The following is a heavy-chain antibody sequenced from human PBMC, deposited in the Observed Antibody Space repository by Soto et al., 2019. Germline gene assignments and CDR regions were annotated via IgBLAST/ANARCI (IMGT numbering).Heavy chain of an antibody. CDR1: GFTFSSFA. V-gene: IGHV3-23*01. D-gene: IGHD3-22*01. CDR3: AKGGYYYDSSAYY. J-gene: IGHJ4*02. Sequence: GGSLRLSCAASGFTFSSFAMNWVRQAPGEGLEWVSGISGSGASTYYADSVKGRFTISRDNSKNTLYLQMNSLRADDTAVYYCAKGGYYYDSSAYYWGQGTLVTVYS. CDR2: ISGSGAST.